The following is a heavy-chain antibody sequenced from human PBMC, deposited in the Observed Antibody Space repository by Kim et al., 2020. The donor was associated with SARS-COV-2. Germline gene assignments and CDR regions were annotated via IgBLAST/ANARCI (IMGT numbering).Heavy chain of an antibody. J-gene: IGHJ4*02. Sequence: GGSLRLSCAASGFTFSSYAMHWVRQAPGKGLEWVAVISYDGSNKYYADSVKGRFTISRDNSKNTLYLQMNSLRAEDTAVYYCATGMFQIDYWGQGTLVTVSS. D-gene: IGHD3-10*02. CDR3: ATGMFQIDY. CDR2: ISYDGSNK. V-gene: IGHV3-30-3*01. CDR1: GFTFSSYA.